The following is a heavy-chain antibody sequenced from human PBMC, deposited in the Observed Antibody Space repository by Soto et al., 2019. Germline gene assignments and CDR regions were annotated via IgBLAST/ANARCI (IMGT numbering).Heavy chain of an antibody. Sequence: EVQLVESGGGLVQPGGYLRLSCAASGFTFSSDGMNWVRQAPGKGLEWVSYISSSSSTIYYADSVKGRFTISRDNAKNSLYLQMNSLRAEDTAVYYCARHPERIAQIGWFDPWGQGTLVTVSS. V-gene: IGHV3-48*01. J-gene: IGHJ5*02. D-gene: IGHD6-13*01. CDR3: ARHPERIAQIGWFDP. CDR2: ISSSSSTI. CDR1: GFTFSSDG.